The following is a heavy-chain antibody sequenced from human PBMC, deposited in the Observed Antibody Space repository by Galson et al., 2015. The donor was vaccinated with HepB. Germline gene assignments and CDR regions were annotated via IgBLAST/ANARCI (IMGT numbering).Heavy chain of an antibody. CDR3: ASSEGANPAGINAFDI. J-gene: IGHJ3*02. CDR1: GYTFTSYG. CDR2: ISAYNGNT. Sequence: SVKVSCKASGYTFTSYGISWVRQAPGQGLEWMGWISAYNGNTNHAQKLQGRVTMTTDTSTSTAYMELRSLRSDDTAVYYCASSEGANPAGINAFDIWGQGTMVTVSS. D-gene: IGHD2-2*02. V-gene: IGHV1-18*01.